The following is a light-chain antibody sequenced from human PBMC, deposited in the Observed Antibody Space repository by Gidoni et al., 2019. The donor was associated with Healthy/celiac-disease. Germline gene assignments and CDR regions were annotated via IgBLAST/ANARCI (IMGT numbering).Light chain of an antibody. CDR2: WAS. CDR1: QSALYSSNNKNY. J-gene: IGKJ1*01. CDR3: QQYYSTPQT. Sequence: VMTQSPDSLAVSLGERATINCKSSQSALYSSNNKNYLAWYQQKPGQPPKLLIYWASTRESGVPDRFSGSGSGTDFTLTISSLQAEDVAVYYCQQYYSTPQTFGQGTKVEIK. V-gene: IGKV4-1*01.